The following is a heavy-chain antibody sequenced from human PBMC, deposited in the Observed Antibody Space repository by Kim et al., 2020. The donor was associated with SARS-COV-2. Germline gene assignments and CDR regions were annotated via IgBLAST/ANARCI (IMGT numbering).Heavy chain of an antibody. Sequence: SETLSLTCTVSGGSISSSSYYWGWIRQPPGKGLEWIGSIYYSGSTYYNPSLKSRVTISVDTSNNQFSLKLSSVTAADTAVYYCARHGLWFGEWTEVTNWGQGTLVTVSS. J-gene: IGHJ4*02. D-gene: IGHD3-10*01. CDR1: GGSISSSSYY. CDR3: ARHGLWFGEWTEVTN. V-gene: IGHV4-39*01. CDR2: IYYSGST.